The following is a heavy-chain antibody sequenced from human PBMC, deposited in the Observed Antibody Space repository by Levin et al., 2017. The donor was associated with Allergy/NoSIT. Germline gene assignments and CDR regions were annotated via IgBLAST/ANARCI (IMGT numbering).Heavy chain of an antibody. CDR3: ARVQGEYYDSSGYYFDY. CDR2: IYYSGST. CDR1: GGSVSSGSYY. V-gene: IGHV4-61*01. Sequence: SETLSLTCTVSGGSVSSGSYYWSWIRQPPGKGLEWIGYIYYSGSTNYNPSLKSRVTISVDTSKNQFSLKLSSVTAADTAVYYCARVQGEYYDSSGYYFDYWGQGTLVTVSS. D-gene: IGHD3-22*01. J-gene: IGHJ4*02.